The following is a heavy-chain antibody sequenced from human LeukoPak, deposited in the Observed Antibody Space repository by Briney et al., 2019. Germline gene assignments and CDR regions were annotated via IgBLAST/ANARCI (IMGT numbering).Heavy chain of an antibody. Sequence: PSETLSLTCTVSGGSISSSSYYWGWVRQPPGKGLEWIGSIYYSGSTYYNPSLKSRVTISVDTSKNQFSLKLTSVTAADTAVYYCASTIPRGYSGYDSFLSSSYYYYYYMDVWGKGTTVTVSS. D-gene: IGHD5-12*01. CDR1: GGSISSSSYY. J-gene: IGHJ6*03. CDR3: ASTIPRGYSGYDSFLSSSYYYYYYMDV. CDR2: IYYSGST. V-gene: IGHV4-39*07.